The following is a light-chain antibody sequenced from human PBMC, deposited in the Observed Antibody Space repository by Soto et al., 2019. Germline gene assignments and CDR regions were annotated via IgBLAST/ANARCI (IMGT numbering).Light chain of an antibody. V-gene: IGKV3-15*01. Sequence: VMSQSPATVSVSPGERATLSCRASQSVSSNLAWYQQKPGQAPRLLIYGASTRATGIPARFSGSGSGTDFTLTISRLEPEDFRVYYCHQYCSPGPFGKGTKV. J-gene: IGKJ1*01. CDR2: GAS. CDR3: HQYCSPGP. CDR1: QSVSSN.